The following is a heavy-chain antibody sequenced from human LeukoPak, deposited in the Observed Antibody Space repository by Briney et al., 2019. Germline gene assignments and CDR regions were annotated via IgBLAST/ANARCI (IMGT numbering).Heavy chain of an antibody. CDR3: AKLRGYYDSSGTPPMDV. D-gene: IGHD3-22*01. CDR2: ISGSGGST. J-gene: IGHJ6*02. Sequence: GGSLRLSCAASGFTFSSYAMSWVRQAPGKGLEWVSAISGSGGSTYYADSVKGRFTISRDNSKNTLYLQMNSLRAEDTAVYYCAKLRGYYDSSGTPPMDVWGQGTTVTVSS. V-gene: IGHV3-23*01. CDR1: GFTFSSYA.